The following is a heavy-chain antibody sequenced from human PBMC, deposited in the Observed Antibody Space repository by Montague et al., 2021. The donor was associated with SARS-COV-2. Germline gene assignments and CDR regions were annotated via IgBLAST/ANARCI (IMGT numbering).Heavy chain of an antibody. CDR3: ARGHLSVSMIVVVFTSASYYFDY. CDR1: GGSFGDDH. D-gene: IGHD3-22*01. J-gene: IGHJ4*02. CDR2: IKQSGST. V-gene: IGHV4-34*01. Sequence: SETRSLTCAVYGGSFGDDHWSWIRQPPGKGLEWIGDIKQSGSTNYNPSXXSRVTISVDTSKNQFSLKVTSVTAADTAVYFCARGHLSVSMIVVVFTSASYYFDYWGQGAQVTVSS.